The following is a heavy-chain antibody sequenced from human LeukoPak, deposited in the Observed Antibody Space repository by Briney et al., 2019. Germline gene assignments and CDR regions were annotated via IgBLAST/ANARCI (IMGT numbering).Heavy chain of an antibody. CDR3: ARAATLDYDSSGYYPA. D-gene: IGHD3-22*01. Sequence: GGSLRLPCAASGFTFSSYSMNWVRQAPGKGLEWVSSISSSSSYIYYADSVKGRFTISRDNAKNSLYLQMNSLRAEDTAVYYCARAATLDYDSSGYYPAWGQGTLVTVSS. CDR1: GFTFSSYS. CDR2: ISSSSSYI. J-gene: IGHJ5*02. V-gene: IGHV3-21*01.